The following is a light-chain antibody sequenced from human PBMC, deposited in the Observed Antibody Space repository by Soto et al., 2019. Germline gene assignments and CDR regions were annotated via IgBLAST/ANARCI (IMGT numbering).Light chain of an antibody. CDR3: QQYGSSGT. Sequence: EIVLTQSPGTLPLSPGERATLSCRASQSVSNNYLAWYQQKPGQAPRLLIYGASNRATGIPDRFSGSGSGTDFTLTISRLEPEDFAVYHCQQYGSSGTFGQGTKVDIK. V-gene: IGKV3-20*01. CDR1: QSVSNNY. CDR2: GAS. J-gene: IGKJ1*01.